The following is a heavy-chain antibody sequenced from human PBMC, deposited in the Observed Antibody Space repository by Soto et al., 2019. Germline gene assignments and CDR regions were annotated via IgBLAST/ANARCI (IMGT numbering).Heavy chain of an antibody. Sequence: GESVKISCKGSGYSFTSYWIGWVRQMPGKGLEWMGIIYPGDSDTRYSPSFQGQVTISADKSISTAYLQWSSLKASDTAMYYCASTYYYDSSGWAMDAFDIWGQGTMVTVSS. V-gene: IGHV5-51*01. CDR1: GYSFTSYW. D-gene: IGHD3-22*01. CDR2: IYPGDSDT. CDR3: ASTYYYDSSGWAMDAFDI. J-gene: IGHJ3*02.